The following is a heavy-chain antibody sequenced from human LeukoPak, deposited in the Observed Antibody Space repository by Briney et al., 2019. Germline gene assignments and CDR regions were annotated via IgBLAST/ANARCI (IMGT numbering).Heavy chain of an antibody. V-gene: IGHV3-7*01. CDR2: IKQDGSEK. D-gene: IGHD3-10*01. Sequence: GGSLRLSWAASGFTFSSYWMSWVREAPGKGLEWVANIKQDGSEKYYVDSVKGRFTISRDNAKNSLYLQMNSLRAEDTAVYYCARGGLWFGELPRDYRGQGTLVTASS. CDR1: GFTFSSYW. CDR3: ARGGLWFGELPRDY. J-gene: IGHJ4*02.